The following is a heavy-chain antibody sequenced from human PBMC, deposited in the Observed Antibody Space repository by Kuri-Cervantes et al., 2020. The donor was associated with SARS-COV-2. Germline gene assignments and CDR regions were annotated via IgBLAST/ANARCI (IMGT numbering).Heavy chain of an antibody. D-gene: IGHD3-22*01. CDR3: ARRVVSGMDV. Sequence: GSLRLSCTVSGGSISSYYWSWIRQPAGKGLEWIGEINNSGSTNYNPSLKSRVTISVDTSKNQFSLKLSSVTAADTAVYYCARRVVSGMDVWGQGTTVTVSS. V-gene: IGHV4-34*01. J-gene: IGHJ6*02. CDR2: INNSGST. CDR1: GGSISSYY.